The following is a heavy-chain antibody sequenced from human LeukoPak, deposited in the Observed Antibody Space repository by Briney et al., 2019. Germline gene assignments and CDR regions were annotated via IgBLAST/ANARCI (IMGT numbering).Heavy chain of an antibody. D-gene: IGHD5-18*01. CDR3: AKDPEGVRYSYGYGPFDY. Sequence: GGSLRLSCAASGFTFSSYEMNWVRQAPGKGLEWVSYISSSSSTIYYADSVKGRFTISRDNAKNSLYLQMNSLRAEDTAVYYCAKDPEGVRYSYGYGPFDYWGQGTLVTVSS. V-gene: IGHV3-48*03. CDR2: ISSSSSTI. J-gene: IGHJ4*02. CDR1: GFTFSSYE.